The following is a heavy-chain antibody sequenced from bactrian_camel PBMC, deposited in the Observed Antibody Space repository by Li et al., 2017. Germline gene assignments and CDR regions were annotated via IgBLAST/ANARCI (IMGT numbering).Heavy chain of an antibody. D-gene: IGHD5*01. Sequence: VQLVESGGGSVQAGRSLRLSCVASEFSLYMVWVRQAPGKGLGWVASIYTGSSPQYTGGETTFYADSVKDRFTISRDNAKSTVYLQMTSLKSDDTARYYCATHRPLRVYDYGLGTADCGAMEYWGKGTQVTVS. V-gene: IGHV3-2*01. J-gene: IGHJ7*01. CDR1: EFSLY. CDR2: IYTGSSPQYTGGETT.